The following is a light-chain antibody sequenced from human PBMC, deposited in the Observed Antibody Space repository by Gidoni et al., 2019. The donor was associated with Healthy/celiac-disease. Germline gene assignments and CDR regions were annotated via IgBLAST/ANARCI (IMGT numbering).Light chain of an antibody. CDR1: QSISSY. V-gene: IGKV1-39*01. CDR2: AAS. J-gene: IGKJ5*01. CDR3: QQSYSTRVT. Sequence: DIRMTQSPSSLSASVGDRVTITCRASQSISSYLNWYQQKPGKAPKLLIYAASSLQSGVPSRFSGSGSGTDFTLTISSLQPEDFATYYCQQSYSTRVTFGQGTRLEIK.